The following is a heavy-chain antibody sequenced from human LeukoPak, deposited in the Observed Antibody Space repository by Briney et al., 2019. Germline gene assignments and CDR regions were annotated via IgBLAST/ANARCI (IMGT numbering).Heavy chain of an antibody. V-gene: IGHV1-2*02. J-gene: IGHJ5*02. Sequence: ASVKVSCKASGYTFTGYYMHWVRQAPGQGLEWMGWINPNSGGTNYAQKFQGRVTMTRDTSISTAYMELSRLRSDDTAVYYCARGGESRGCFSGGENWFDPWGQGTLVTVSS. CDR3: ARGGESRGCFSGGENWFDP. CDR1: GYTFTGYY. CDR2: INPNSGGT. D-gene: IGHD6-19*01.